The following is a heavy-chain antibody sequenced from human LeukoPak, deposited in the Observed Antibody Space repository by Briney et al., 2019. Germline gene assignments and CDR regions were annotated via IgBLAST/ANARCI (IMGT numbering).Heavy chain of an antibody. CDR1: GYTFTGYY. Sequence: ASVKASCKASGYTFTGYYMHWVRQAPGQGLEWMGWINPNSGGTNYAQKFQGRVTMTRDTSISTAYMELSRLRSDDTAVYYCARVVTGYSSSWLLRPYFDYWGQGTLVTVSS. CDR3: ARVVTGYSSSWLLRPYFDY. J-gene: IGHJ4*02. D-gene: IGHD6-13*01. CDR2: INPNSGGT. V-gene: IGHV1-2*02.